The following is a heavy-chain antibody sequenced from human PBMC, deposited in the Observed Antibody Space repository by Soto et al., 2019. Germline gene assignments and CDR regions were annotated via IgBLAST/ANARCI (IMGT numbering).Heavy chain of an antibody. CDR3: ARTLPTAEWLAE. CDR2: IYYSGST. Sequence: QVQLQESGPGLVKPSQTLSLTCTVSGGSITSGGYYWSWIRQHPGKGLEWIGYIYYSGSTYYNPSLKSRVTISADTSKNQLSLKLSSVAAADTAMYYCARTLPTAEWLAEWGQGTLVTVSS. J-gene: IGHJ4*02. CDR1: GGSITSGGYY. D-gene: IGHD6-19*01. V-gene: IGHV4-31*03.